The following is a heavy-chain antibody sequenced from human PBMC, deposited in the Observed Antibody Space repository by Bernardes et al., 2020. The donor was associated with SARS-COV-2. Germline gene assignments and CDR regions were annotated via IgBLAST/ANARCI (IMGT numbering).Heavy chain of an antibody. CDR3: ARKKDYFDY. CDR1: GFSFSSYS. V-gene: IGHV3-48*02. CDR2: ISSSSSTI. Sequence: GSLRLSCAASGFSFSSYSMNWVRQAPGKGLEWISYISSSSSTIDYADSVEGRFTISRDNAKNSLYLQMDSLRDEDTGVYYCARKKDYFDYWGQGTLVTVSS. J-gene: IGHJ4*02.